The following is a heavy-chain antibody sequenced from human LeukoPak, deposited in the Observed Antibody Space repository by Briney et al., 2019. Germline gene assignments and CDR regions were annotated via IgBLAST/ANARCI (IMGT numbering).Heavy chain of an antibody. Sequence: ASVKVSCKASGYTFTSYDINWVRQATGQGLEWMGWMNPNSGNTGYAQKFQGRVTMTRNTSIGTAYMELSSLRSEDTAVYYCARGRYWDRITIFGGTTFDYWGQGTLVTVSS. D-gene: IGHD3-3*01. V-gene: IGHV1-8*01. CDR2: MNPNSGNT. CDR1: GYTFTSYD. CDR3: ARGRYWDRITIFGGTTFDY. J-gene: IGHJ4*02.